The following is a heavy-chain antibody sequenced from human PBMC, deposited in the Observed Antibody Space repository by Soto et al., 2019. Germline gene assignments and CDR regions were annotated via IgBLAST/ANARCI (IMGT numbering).Heavy chain of an antibody. CDR3: ARDPPTGFWSGYHYYFDY. D-gene: IGHD3-3*01. Sequence: QVQLVQSGAEVKKPGASVKVSCKASGYTFTSYAMHWVRQTPGQRLEWMGWINAGNGNTKYSQKFQGRVTITRDTSASTAYMELSSLRSEDTAVYYCARDPPTGFWSGYHYYFDYWGQGTLVTVSS. CDR2: INAGNGNT. CDR1: GYTFTSYA. V-gene: IGHV1-3*01. J-gene: IGHJ4*02.